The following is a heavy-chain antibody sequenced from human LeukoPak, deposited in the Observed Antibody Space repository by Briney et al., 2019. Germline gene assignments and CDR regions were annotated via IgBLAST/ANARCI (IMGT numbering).Heavy chain of an antibody. J-gene: IGHJ4*02. D-gene: IGHD6-19*01. CDR2: IKQDGSEK. CDR3: ARLVAVAGTRHFDY. V-gene: IGHV3-7*01. Sequence: GGSLRLSCAASGFTFSSYWMSWVRQAPGKGLEWVANIKQDGSEKYYVDSVKGRFTISRDNAKNSLYLQMNSLRAEDTAVYYCARLVAVAGTRHFDYWGXXTLVTVSS. CDR1: GFTFSSYW.